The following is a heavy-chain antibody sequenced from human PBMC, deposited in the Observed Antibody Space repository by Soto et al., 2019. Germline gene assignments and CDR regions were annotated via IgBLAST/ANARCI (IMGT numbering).Heavy chain of an antibody. CDR1: GFTFGNAW. J-gene: IGHJ4*02. CDR2: IKTETDGGTA. CDR3: ARDFDPITVAGVLKMGLPDS. Sequence: EVHLVESGGGLVKPGGSLRLSCSVSGFTFGNAWMSWVRQGPGKGLEWVGRIKTETDGGTADYAAPVKGRFTISRDDSKRTLHLQMNSLKIEDTAVYYCARDFDPITVAGVLKMGLPDSWGQGTLVTVSS. V-gene: IGHV3-15*01. D-gene: IGHD3-3*01.